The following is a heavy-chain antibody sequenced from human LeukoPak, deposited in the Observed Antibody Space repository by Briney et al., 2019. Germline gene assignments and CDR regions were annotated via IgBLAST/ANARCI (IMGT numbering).Heavy chain of an antibody. V-gene: IGHV4-39*01. Sequence: SETLSLTCTVSGGSISISSYYWGWIRQPPGKGLEWIGSIYYSGSTYYNPSLKSRVTIDTSKNQFSLKLSSVTAADTAVYYCARQLGYCSSTSCYADKVDYWGQGTLVTVSS. CDR2: IYYSGST. D-gene: IGHD2-2*01. J-gene: IGHJ4*02. CDR1: GGSISISSYY. CDR3: ARQLGYCSSTSCYADKVDY.